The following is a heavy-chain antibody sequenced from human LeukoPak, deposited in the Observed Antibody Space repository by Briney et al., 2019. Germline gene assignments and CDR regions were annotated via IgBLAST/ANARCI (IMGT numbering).Heavy chain of an antibody. CDR3: ARYRGGIAAALPDGMDV. D-gene: IGHD6-13*01. V-gene: IGHV3-21*01. CDR1: GFTFSGYS. Sequence: GGSLRLSCAASGFTFSGYSMNWVRQAPGKGLEWVSSISSSSSYIYYADSVKGRFTISRDNAKNSLYLQMNSLRAEDTAVYYCARYRGGIAAALPDGMDVWGQGTTVTVSS. J-gene: IGHJ6*02. CDR2: ISSSSSYI.